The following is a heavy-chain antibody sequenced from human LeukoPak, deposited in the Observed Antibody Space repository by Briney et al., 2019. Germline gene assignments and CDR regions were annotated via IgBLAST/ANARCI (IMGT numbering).Heavy chain of an antibody. Sequence: PSGTLSLTCAVYGGSFSGYYWSWIRQPPGKGLEWIGEINHSGSTNYNPSLKSRVTISVDTSKNQFSLKLSSVTAADTAVYYCARGGEGDYYDSSGYYMDVWGKGTTVTVSS. CDR2: INHSGST. D-gene: IGHD3-22*01. CDR3: ARGGEGDYYDSSGYYMDV. J-gene: IGHJ6*03. CDR1: GGSFSGYY. V-gene: IGHV4-34*01.